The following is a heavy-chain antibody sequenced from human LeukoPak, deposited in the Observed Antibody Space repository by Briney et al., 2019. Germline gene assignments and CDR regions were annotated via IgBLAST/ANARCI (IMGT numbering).Heavy chain of an antibody. D-gene: IGHD1-1*01. CDR3: ARGQDWKSTTFDY. CDR1: SGSISTYY. Sequence: SVTVSLTCTVSSGSISTYYWNWIRQPPGKGLEWLGYIYHSGSTNYNPALKSRVTISADTSKKQFSLKLSSVTAADTAVYYCARGQDWKSTTFDYWGQGTLLIVS. J-gene: IGHJ4*02. V-gene: IGHV4-59*01. CDR2: IYHSGST.